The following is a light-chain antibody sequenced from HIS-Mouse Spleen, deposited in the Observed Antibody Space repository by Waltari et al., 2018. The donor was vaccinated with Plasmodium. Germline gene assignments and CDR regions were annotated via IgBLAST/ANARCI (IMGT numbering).Light chain of an antibody. J-gene: IGKJ4*01. V-gene: IGKV3-15*01. CDR1: QSVSSN. CDR2: GAS. Sequence: EIVMTQSPATLSVSPGERATLSCRASQSVSSNLAWYQQKPGQAPRLLIYGASTRATGIPVRFSGSGSGTEFTLTISSMQSEDFAVYYCQQYNNWPLTFGGGTKGEIK. CDR3: QQYNNWPLT.